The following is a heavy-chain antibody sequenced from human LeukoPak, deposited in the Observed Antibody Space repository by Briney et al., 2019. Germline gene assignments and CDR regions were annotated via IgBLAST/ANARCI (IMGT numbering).Heavy chain of an antibody. D-gene: IGHD3-22*01. CDR1: GYSFTSYY. V-gene: IGHV1-46*01. J-gene: IGHJ3*02. CDR3: ARSYYDDSSGASNAFDI. CDR2: INPSGGST. Sequence: ASVSLSCKASGYSFTSYYIHWVRRAPGQGLEWMGIINPSGGSTTYAQKFQGKVTLTRDTSTSTVYMELSSLRSEDTAVYYCARSYYDDSSGASNAFDIWGQGTMVTVSS.